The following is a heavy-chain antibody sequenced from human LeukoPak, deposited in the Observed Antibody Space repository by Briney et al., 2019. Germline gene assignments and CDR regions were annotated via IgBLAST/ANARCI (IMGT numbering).Heavy chain of an antibody. CDR3: ARELSGRGAY. V-gene: IGHV3-30*04. CDR2: ISYDGSNK. D-gene: IGHD1-26*01. Sequence: GGSLRLSCAASGFTFSSYAMQWVRQAPGKGLEWVAVISYDGSNKYYADSVKGRFTISRDNSKNTLYLQMNSLRAEDTAVYYCARELSGRGAYWGQGTLVTVSS. J-gene: IGHJ4*02. CDR1: GFTFSSYA.